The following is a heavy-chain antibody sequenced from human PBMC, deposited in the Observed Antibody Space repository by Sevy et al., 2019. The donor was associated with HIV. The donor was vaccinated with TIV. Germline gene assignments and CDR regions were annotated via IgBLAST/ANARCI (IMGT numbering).Heavy chain of an antibody. J-gene: IGHJ6*02. CDR1: GFTFSSAW. CDR2: IKSKTDGGTI. Sequence: GGSLRLSCAASGFTFSSAWMSWVRLAPGKGLEWVGRIKSKTDGGTIDYAGPVKGRFTISREDSKNTLYLQMNSLKTEDTAVYYCITDPGYRGYDEEVINYYYYGMDVWGQGTTVTVSS. CDR3: ITDPGYRGYDEEVINYYYYGMDV. V-gene: IGHV3-15*01. D-gene: IGHD5-12*01.